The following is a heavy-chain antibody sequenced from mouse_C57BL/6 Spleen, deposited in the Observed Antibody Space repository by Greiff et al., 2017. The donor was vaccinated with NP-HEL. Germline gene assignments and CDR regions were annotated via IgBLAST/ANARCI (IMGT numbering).Heavy chain of an antibody. CDR3: ARPYYYGSSYEGFAY. D-gene: IGHD1-1*01. V-gene: IGHV5-17*01. Sequence: DVMLVESGGGLVKPGGSLKLSCAASGFTFSDYGMHWVRQAPEKGLEWVAYISSGSSTIYYADTVKGRFTISRDNAKNTLFLQMTSLRSEDTAMYYCARPYYYGSSYEGFAYWGQGTLVTVSA. CDR1: GFTFSDYG. J-gene: IGHJ3*01. CDR2: ISSGSSTI.